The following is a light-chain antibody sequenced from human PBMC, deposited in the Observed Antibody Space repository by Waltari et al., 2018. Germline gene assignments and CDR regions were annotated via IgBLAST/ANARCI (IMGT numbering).Light chain of an antibody. CDR2: STN. CDR3: VLYMGSVHV. V-gene: IGLV8-61*01. J-gene: IGLJ1*01. CDR1: PGSVSICYY. Sequence: QTVVTQEPSVSVSPGGTVTLTRGLSPGSVSICYYPSWYQHTPGQAPRTLIYSTNTRSSGVPDRFSGSILGNKAALTITGAQADDESDYYCVLYMGSVHVFGTGTKVTVL.